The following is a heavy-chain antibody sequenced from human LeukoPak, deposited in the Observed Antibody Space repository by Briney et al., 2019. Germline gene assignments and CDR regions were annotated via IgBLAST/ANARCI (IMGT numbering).Heavy chain of an antibody. CDR3: ARETGTGGYSYGSFDY. Sequence: GGSLRLSCAASGFTFSNCGMHWVRQAPGKGLEWVAVISYDGSNKYYADSVKGRFTISRDNSKNTLYLQMNSLRAEDTAVYYCARETGTGGYSYGSFDYWGQGTLVTVSS. CDR2: ISYDGSNK. V-gene: IGHV3-30*03. D-gene: IGHD5-18*01. CDR1: GFTFSNCG. J-gene: IGHJ4*02.